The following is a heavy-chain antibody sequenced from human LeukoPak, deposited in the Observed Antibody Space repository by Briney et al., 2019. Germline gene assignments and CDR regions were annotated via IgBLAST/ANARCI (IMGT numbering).Heavy chain of an antibody. V-gene: IGHV4-39*07. CDR1: GGSISSSSYY. CDR2: IYYSGST. Sequence: SETLSLTCTVSGGSISSSSYYWGWIRQPPGKGLEWIGSIYYSGSTYYNPSLKSRVTISVDTSKNQFSLKLSSVTAADTAVYYCARLNGKSHTSSLRRGGFDYWGQGTLVTVSS. J-gene: IGHJ4*02. CDR3: ARLNGKSHTSSLRRGGFDY. D-gene: IGHD2-2*01.